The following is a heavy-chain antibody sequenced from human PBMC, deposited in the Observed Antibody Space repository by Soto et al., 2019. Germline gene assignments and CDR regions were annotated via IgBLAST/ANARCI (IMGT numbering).Heavy chain of an antibody. D-gene: IGHD3-10*01. CDR2: ISYDGSNK. CDR3: AKDPASDVWFGELNY. CDR1: GFTFSSYG. Sequence: VQLVESGGGVVQPGRSLRLSCAASGFTFSSYGMHWVRQAPGKGLEWVAVISYDGSNKYYADSVKGRFTISRDNSKNTLYLQMNSLRAEDTAVYYCAKDPASDVWFGELNYWGQGTLVTVSS. J-gene: IGHJ4*02. V-gene: IGHV3-30*18.